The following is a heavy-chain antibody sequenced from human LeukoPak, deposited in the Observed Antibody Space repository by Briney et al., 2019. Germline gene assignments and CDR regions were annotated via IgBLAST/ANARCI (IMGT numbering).Heavy chain of an antibody. CDR2: IWYDGSNK. Sequence: PGGSLRLSCAASGFTFSSYGTHWVRQAPGKGLEWVAVIWYDGSNKYYADSVKGRFTISRDNSKNTLYLQMNSLRAEDTAVYYCARDYYDSSGYPLGYYYYYGMDVWGQGTTVTVSS. J-gene: IGHJ6*02. D-gene: IGHD3-22*01. V-gene: IGHV3-33*01. CDR3: ARDYYDSSGYPLGYYYYYGMDV. CDR1: GFTFSSYG.